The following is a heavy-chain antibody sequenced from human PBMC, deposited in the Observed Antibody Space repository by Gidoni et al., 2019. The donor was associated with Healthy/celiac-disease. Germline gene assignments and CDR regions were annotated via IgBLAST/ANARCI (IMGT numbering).Heavy chain of an antibody. V-gene: IGHV3-23*01. CDR2: IGGSGGST. Sequence: EVQLLESGGGLVQPGGSLRLSCAASGFTFSRYAMSWVPQAPGKGLEWVSAIGGSGGSTHYADSVKGRFTISRDNSKNTLYLQMISLRAEDTAVYYCAKDWIAARPKDYWGQGTLVTVSS. CDR3: AKDWIAARPKDY. D-gene: IGHD6-6*01. J-gene: IGHJ4*02. CDR1: GFTFSRYA.